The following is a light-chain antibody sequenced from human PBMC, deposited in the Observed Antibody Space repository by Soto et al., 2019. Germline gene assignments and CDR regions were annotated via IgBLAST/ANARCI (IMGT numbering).Light chain of an antibody. V-gene: IGLV4-60*02. CDR1: SGHSSYI. CDR3: ETWDSNTHTM. J-gene: IGLJ3*02. CDR2: LEGSGSY. Sequence: QAVVTQSSSASASLGSSVKLTCTLSSGHSSYIIAWHQQQPGKAPRYLMKLEGSGSYNKGSGVPDRFSGSSSGADRYLTISNLQFEDEADYYCETWDSNTHTMFGGGTKLTVL.